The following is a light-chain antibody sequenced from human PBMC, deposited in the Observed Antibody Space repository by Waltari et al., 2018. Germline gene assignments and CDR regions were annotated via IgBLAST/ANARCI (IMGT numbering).Light chain of an antibody. V-gene: IGKV3-15*01. CDR2: DIS. CDR1: QGVRGC. Sequence: ETVLTQSPVTLSVSPGERVALSCRASQGVRGCLAWYQQKPGQAPRLLVSDISTRATGIPARFSGSGSETEFTLTISGLQSEDFAVYYCQQYGSWPLTFGGGTKVDLK. CDR3: QQYGSWPLT. J-gene: IGKJ4*01.